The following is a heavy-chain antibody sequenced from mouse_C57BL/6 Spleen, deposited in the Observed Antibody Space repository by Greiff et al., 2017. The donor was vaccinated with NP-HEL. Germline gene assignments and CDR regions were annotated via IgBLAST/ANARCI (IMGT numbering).Heavy chain of an antibody. Sequence: VKLQESDAELVKPGASVKISCKVSGYTFTDHTIHWMKQRPEQGLEWIGYIYPRDGSTKYNEKFKGKATLTADKSSSTAYMQLNSLTSEDSAVYFCARNDGYYGGFAYWGQGTLVTVSA. CDR2: IYPRDGST. V-gene: IGHV1-78*01. CDR3: ARNDGYYGGFAY. CDR1: GYTFTDHT. D-gene: IGHD2-3*01. J-gene: IGHJ3*01.